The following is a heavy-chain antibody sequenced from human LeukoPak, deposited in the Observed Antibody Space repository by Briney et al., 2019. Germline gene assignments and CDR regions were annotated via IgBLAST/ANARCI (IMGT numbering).Heavy chain of an antibody. V-gene: IGHV1-69*04. CDR3: ATVSRGIDP. J-gene: IGHJ5*02. CDR1: GGTFRSYA. Sequence: SEKVSCKASGGTFRSYAISWVRQAPGQGLEWMGRIIPILGIANYAQKFQGRVTITADKSTSTAYMELSSLRSEDTAVYYCATVSRGIDPWGQGTLVTVSS. CDR2: IIPILGIA. D-gene: IGHD3-16*02.